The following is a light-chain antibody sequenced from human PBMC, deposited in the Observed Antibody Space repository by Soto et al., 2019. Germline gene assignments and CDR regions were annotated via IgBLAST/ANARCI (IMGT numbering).Light chain of an antibody. CDR2: EVS. V-gene: IGLV2-8*01. CDR3: QSYDSSLSGL. J-gene: IGLJ3*02. Sequence: QSVLTQPPSASGSPGQSVTISCTGTSSDVGGYNYVSWYQQHPGKAPKLMIYEVSKRPSGVPDRFSGSKSGNTASLTVSGLQAEDEADYYCQSYDSSLSGLFGGGTKLTVL. CDR1: SSDVGGYNY.